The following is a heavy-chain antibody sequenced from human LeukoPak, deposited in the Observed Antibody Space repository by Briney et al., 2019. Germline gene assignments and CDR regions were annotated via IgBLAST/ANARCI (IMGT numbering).Heavy chain of an antibody. CDR1: GGSFSGYY. D-gene: IGHD2/OR15-2a*01. CDR2: INHSGST. CDR3: ARGEDKVIVSWFDP. J-gene: IGHJ5*02. Sequence: SETLSLTCAVYGGSFSGYYWSWIRQPPGKGPEWIGEINHSGSTNYNPSLKSRVTISVDTSKNQFSLKLSSVTAADTAVYYCARGEDKVIVSWFDPWGQGTLVTVSS. V-gene: IGHV4-34*01.